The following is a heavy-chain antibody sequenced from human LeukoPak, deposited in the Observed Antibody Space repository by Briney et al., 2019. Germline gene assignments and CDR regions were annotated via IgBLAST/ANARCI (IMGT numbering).Heavy chain of an antibody. Sequence: AGGSLRLSCAASGFTLSSYWMSWVRQAPGQGLEWVANIKQDGSEIYYVDSVKGRFTISRDNAKNSLYLQMNSLRAEDTAVYYCARDAQWLVPCYWGQGTLVTVSS. CDR1: GFTLSSYW. V-gene: IGHV3-7*05. J-gene: IGHJ4*02. CDR2: IKQDGSEI. CDR3: ARDAQWLVPCY. D-gene: IGHD6-19*01.